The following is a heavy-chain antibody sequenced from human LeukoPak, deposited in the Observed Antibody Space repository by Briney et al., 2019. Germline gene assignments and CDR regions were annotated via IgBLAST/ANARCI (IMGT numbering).Heavy chain of an antibody. CDR3: ARTLSSRQCFDS. D-gene: IGHD6-13*01. V-gene: IGHV3-66*01. J-gene: IGHJ4*02. CDR1: GFTVSSNY. CDR2: IYSGDNT. Sequence: GGSLRLSCAASGFTVSSNYMTWVRQAPGKGLEWVSFIYSGDNTHYADSVKGRFTISRDNSKNTLYLQMNSLRAEDTGVYYCARTLSSRQCFDSWGQGTLVTVSS.